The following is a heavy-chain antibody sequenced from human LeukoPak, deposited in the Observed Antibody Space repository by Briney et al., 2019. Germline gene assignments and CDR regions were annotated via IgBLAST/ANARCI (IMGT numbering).Heavy chain of an antibody. CDR3: AREGGSYYGSYFDY. CDR1: GYTFTSYG. J-gene: IGHJ4*02. V-gene: IGHV1-18*01. Sequence: SVKVSCKASGYTFTSYGISWVRQAPGQGLEGMGWISAYNGNTYYAQKLQGRVTMTTDTSTSTAYMELRSLRSDDTAVYYCAREGGSYYGSYFDYWGQGTLVTVSS. D-gene: IGHD1-26*01. CDR2: ISAYNGNT.